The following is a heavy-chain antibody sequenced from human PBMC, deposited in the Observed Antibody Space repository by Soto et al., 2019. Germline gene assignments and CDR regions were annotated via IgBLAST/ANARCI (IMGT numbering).Heavy chain of an antibody. D-gene: IGHD6-6*01. CDR3: AKDLHTSSSEWRYYFGMDV. Sequence: QLLESGGGLVQPGGSLRLSCAVSGFTFSGYAMRCVRQAPGKGLEWVSTITGTGGKTYYAGSVKGRFTISRDNSKNTMYLQINSLTAEDTAVYYCAKDLHTSSSEWRYYFGMDVWGQGTTVTVSS. CDR1: GFTFSGYA. J-gene: IGHJ6*02. V-gene: IGHV3-23*01. CDR2: ITGTGGKT.